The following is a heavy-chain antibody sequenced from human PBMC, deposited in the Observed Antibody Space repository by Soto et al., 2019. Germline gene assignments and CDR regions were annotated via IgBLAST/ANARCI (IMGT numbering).Heavy chain of an antibody. V-gene: IGHV3-74*01. Sequence: PGGSLRLSCAASGFTFSSYWMHWVRQAPGKGLVWVSRINSDGSSTSYADSVKGRFTISRDNAKNTLYLQMNSLRAEDTAVYYCARDPFIYSSCCYGSDWFDPWGQGTLVPVSS. D-gene: IGHD6-19*01. CDR2: INSDGSST. CDR1: GFTFSSYW. J-gene: IGHJ5*02. CDR3: ARDPFIYSSCCYGSDWFDP.